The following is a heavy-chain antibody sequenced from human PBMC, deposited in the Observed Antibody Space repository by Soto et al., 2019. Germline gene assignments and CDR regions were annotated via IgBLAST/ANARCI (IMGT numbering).Heavy chain of an antibody. J-gene: IGHJ4*02. V-gene: IGHV3-30*18. CDR1: GFTVSSYG. CDR3: AKCMGYYDSSAHPPFDY. D-gene: IGHD3-22*01. Sequence: VQLVESGGGLIQPGGSLRLSCAASGFTVSSYGMHWVRQAPGKGLEWVAVISYDGSNKYYADSVKGRFTISRDNSKNTLYLQMNSLRAEDTAVYYCAKCMGYYDSSAHPPFDYWGQGTLVTVSS. CDR2: ISYDGSNK.